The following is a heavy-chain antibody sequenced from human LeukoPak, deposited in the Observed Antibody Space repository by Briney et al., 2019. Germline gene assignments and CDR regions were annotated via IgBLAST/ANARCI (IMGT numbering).Heavy chain of an antibody. CDR1: GFIFTDYG. CDR2: IWSDATNM. Sequence: QPGGSLRLSCAASGFIFTDYGFHWVRQAPGKGLEWVAAIWSDATNMFYANSVKGRFFIQRDDYQNTVYLEMSSLRAEDTAVYYCAKDAQRGFDYSNSFQYWGQGSLVTVPS. V-gene: IGHV3-33*06. D-gene: IGHD4-11*01. J-gene: IGHJ4*02. CDR3: AKDAQRGFDYSNSFQY.